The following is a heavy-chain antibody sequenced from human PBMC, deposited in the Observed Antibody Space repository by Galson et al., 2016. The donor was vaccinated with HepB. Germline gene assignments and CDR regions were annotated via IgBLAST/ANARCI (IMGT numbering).Heavy chain of an antibody. CDR1: GFTFSSYA. CDR2: ISYDGSHK. D-gene: IGHD3-22*01. J-gene: IGHJ4*02. V-gene: IGHV3-30*04. Sequence: SLRLSCAASGFTFSSYAMHWVRQAPGKGLEWVAVISYDGSHKYYADSVKGRFTISRDNSKNTLSLQMNSLRAEDTAVYYCAREQRPVVVSQGGFDDWGQGTLVTVSS. CDR3: AREQRPVVVSQGGFDD.